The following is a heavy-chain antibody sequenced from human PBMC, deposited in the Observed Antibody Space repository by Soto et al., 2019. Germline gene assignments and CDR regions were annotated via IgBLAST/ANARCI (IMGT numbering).Heavy chain of an antibody. J-gene: IGHJ3*02. CDR1: GGTLTNYT. Sequence: ASVKVSCKASGGTLTNYTIGWVRQAPGQGLEWMGRIIPILDIANRAQNFQGRLTITADKSTSTAYMKLTSLRFEDSAVYYCARCGSGSYSGALEIWG. V-gene: IGHV1-69*02. CDR2: IIPILDIA. D-gene: IGHD1-26*01. CDR3: ARCGSGSYSGALEI.